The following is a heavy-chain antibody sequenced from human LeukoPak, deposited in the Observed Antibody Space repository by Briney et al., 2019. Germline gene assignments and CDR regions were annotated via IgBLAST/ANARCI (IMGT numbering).Heavy chain of an antibody. CDR1: GGSISTYF. CDR2: IYYGGST. J-gene: IGHJ4*02. D-gene: IGHD1-26*01. Sequence: PSETLSLTCTASGGSISTYFWSWIRQPPGKGLEWIGYIYYGGSTNYNPSLKSRVTISVDTSKNQFSLKLSSVTAADTAVYYCARAHGSYYYWFDYWGQGTLVTVSS. CDR3: ARAHGSYYYWFDY. V-gene: IGHV4-59*01.